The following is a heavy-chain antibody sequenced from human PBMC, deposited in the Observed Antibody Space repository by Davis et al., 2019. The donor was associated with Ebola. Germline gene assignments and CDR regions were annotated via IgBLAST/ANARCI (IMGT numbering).Heavy chain of an antibody. CDR2: ITGSGGNT. CDR1: GFTFTSYS. D-gene: IGHD4-17*01. V-gene: IGHV3-23*01. J-gene: IGHJ6*02. CDR3: AKGSLYGSRSITAGMDV. Sequence: GESLKISCAASGFTFTSYSMTWVRQAPGKGLDWVSGITGSGGNTYYADSVKGRFTFSRDNSKNTLYLQMNGLRAEDSAVYYCAKGSLYGSRSITAGMDVWGQGTTVTVSS.